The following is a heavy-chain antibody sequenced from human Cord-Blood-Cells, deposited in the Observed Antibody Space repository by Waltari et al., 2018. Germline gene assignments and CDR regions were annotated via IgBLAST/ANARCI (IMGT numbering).Heavy chain of an antibody. V-gene: IGHV1-8*01. CDR1: GYTFTSYD. CDR2: MNPYRGNA. CDR3: ARVGSSSWYYYYYGMDV. D-gene: IGHD6-13*01. J-gene: IGHJ6*02. Sequence: QVQLAQSGAAVKKPGASVKVSSKASGYTFTSYDINWVRQATGQGLEWMGWMNPYRGNAGYAQRFQCRVTMTRNTCIGAAYMGVNSLRSEDTAVYYCARVGSSSWYYYYYGMDVWGQGTTVTVSS.